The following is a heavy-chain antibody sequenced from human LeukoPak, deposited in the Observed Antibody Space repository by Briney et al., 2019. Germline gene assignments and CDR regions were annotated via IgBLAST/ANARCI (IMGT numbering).Heavy chain of an antibody. J-gene: IGHJ4*02. D-gene: IGHD3-9*01. CDR3: AREVTYYDSLTGYYNGNFDY. V-gene: IGHV3-74*01. Sequence: GGSLRLSCAASGFTFSSYWMHWVRQAPGKGLVWVSRINSDESSTSYGDTVKGRFTISRDNAKNTLYLQMNSLRAEDTAVYYCAREVTYYDSLTGYYNGNFDYWGQGALVTVSS. CDR2: INSDESST. CDR1: GFTFSSYW.